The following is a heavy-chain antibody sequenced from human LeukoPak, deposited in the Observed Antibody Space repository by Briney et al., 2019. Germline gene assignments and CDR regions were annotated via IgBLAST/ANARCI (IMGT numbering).Heavy chain of an antibody. CDR2: ISASGTGT. CDR3: AKSWNYYDSSGDDALGI. D-gene: IGHD3-22*01. Sequence: PGGSLRFSCAASGFTFSSYGMSWVRQTPRKGLEWVSSISASGTGTYFADSVKGRFTISRDNSKNTLYLQMNSLRVEDTAVYYCAKSWNYYDSSGDDALGIWGQGTMVTVSS. CDR1: GFTFSSYG. V-gene: IGHV3-23*01. J-gene: IGHJ3*02.